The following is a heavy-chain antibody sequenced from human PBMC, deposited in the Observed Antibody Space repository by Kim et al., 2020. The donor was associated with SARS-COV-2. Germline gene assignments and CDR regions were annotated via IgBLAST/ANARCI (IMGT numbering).Heavy chain of an antibody. J-gene: IGHJ4*02. D-gene: IGHD5-12*01. CDR3: ARGGDGYNSIDY. Sequence: NDNPSLKSRVTISVDASKNQFSLKLSSVTAADTAVYYCARGGDGYNSIDYWGQGTLVTVSS. V-gene: IGHV4-34*01.